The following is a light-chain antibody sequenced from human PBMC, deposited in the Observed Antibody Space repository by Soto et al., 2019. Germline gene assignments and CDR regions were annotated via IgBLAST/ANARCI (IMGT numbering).Light chain of an antibody. J-gene: IGKJ2*01. V-gene: IGKV3-20*01. CDR2: AAS. CDR3: QQYGSSLRT. CDR1: QSVGGNY. Sequence: EIVLTQSPGTLSLSPGERATLSCRASQSVGGNYLAWYQQKPGQAPRLLVYAASTRATGIPDRFSGSGSGTDFSLTISRLEPEDCAVYYGQQYGSSLRTFGQGTKLEIK.